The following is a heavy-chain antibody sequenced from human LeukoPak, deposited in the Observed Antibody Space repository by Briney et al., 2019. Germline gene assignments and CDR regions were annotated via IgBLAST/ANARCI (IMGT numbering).Heavy chain of an antibody. Sequence: GESLRLSCAASEFSFSSHSMNWVRQAPGKGLEWVSTINSSGDYTCYADSVKGRSTISRDNAKSSLYLQMNSLRAEDTAVYYCARDGMITAYAFDIWGQGTMVTVSS. J-gene: IGHJ3*02. CDR3: ARDGMITAYAFDI. D-gene: IGHD3-16*01. CDR2: INSSGDYT. CDR1: EFSFSSHS. V-gene: IGHV3-21*01.